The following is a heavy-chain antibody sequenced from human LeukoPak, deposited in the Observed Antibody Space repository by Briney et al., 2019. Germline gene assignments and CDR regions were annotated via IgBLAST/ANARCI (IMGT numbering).Heavy chain of an antibody. CDR3: ARGMTHGYFDL. CDR1: GGSFSGYY. Sequence: SETLSLTCAVYGGSFSGYYWSWIRQPPGKGLEGIGEINHSGSTNYNPSLKSGVTISVDTSKNQFSLKLSAVTAADTAVYYCARGMTHGYFDLWGRGTLVTVSS. V-gene: IGHV4-34*01. J-gene: IGHJ2*01. CDR2: INHSGST.